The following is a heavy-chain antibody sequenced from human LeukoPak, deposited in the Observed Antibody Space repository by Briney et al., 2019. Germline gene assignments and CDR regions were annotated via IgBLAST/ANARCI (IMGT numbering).Heavy chain of an antibody. Sequence: GGSLRLSCAASGFTFSSYWMHWVRQAPGKGLVWVSRINGDGSSTSYADSVKGRFTISRDNAKNTLYLQMNSLRAEDTAVYYCVRQQLVHIDYWGQGTLVTVSS. J-gene: IGHJ4*02. CDR3: VRQQLVHIDY. CDR2: INGDGSST. D-gene: IGHD6-13*01. CDR1: GFTFSSYW. V-gene: IGHV3-74*01.